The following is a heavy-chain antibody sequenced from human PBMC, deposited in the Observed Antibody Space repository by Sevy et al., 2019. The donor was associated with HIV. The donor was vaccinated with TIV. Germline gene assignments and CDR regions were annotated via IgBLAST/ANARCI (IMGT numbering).Heavy chain of an antibody. Sequence: GGSLRLSWVASGFNLRNFGMSWAGQAPGKGRDWVADIKQDGSEAYYVDSVKGRFTISRDNAKNSLYLQMNSLRDEDTAMYFCVRDKEVGASILDAWGQGTPVTVSS. CDR2: IKQDGSEA. CDR1: GFNLRNFG. D-gene: IGHD1-26*01. CDR3: VRDKEVGASILDA. V-gene: IGHV3-7*03. J-gene: IGHJ5*02.